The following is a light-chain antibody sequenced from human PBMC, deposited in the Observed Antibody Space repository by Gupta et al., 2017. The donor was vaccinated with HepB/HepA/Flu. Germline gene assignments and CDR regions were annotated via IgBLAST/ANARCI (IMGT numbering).Light chain of an antibody. J-gene: IGKJ1*01. CDR2: GAS. V-gene: IGKV3-20*01. CDR1: QSVSSYS. Sequence: EIVLTQSPGTLSLSPVERATLSCRAIQSVSSYSLAWSQQKPGQAPRLLIYGASSRATAIPDTLSGSGSGTDFTLPISRLEPEDFAVYYCQQFDSSPWTFGQGTKVEIK. CDR3: QQFDSSPWT.